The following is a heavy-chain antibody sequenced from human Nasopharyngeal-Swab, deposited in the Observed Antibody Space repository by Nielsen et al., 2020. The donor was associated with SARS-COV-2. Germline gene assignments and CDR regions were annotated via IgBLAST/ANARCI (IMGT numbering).Heavy chain of an antibody. J-gene: IGHJ4*02. CDR3: ARMDFIASRDY. V-gene: IGHV3-53*01. CDR2: IYSRGET. Sequence: GESLKISCEVSGFSVSYNYMSWVRQAPGKGLEWVAVIYSRGETHYTDSVRGRFTISRDNSKNMVNLQLNSLRAEDTAVYYCARMDFIASRDYLGQGTLVTVSS. CDR1: GFSVSYNY. D-gene: IGHD6-13*01.